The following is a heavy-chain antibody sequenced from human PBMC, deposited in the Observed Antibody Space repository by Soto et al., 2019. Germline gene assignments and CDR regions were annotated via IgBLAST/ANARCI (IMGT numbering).Heavy chain of an antibody. Sequence: GGSLRLSCAASGFIFSRYSMNWVRQAPGKGLEWVSYISSSSATIYYADSVKGRFTISRDNAKNSLYLQMNSLRDEDAAVYYCARDHPGEGVQLWQRAFDYWGQGTLVTVSS. D-gene: IGHD5-18*01. CDR3: ARDHPGEGVQLWQRAFDY. CDR2: ISSSSATI. V-gene: IGHV3-48*02. J-gene: IGHJ4*02. CDR1: GFIFSRYS.